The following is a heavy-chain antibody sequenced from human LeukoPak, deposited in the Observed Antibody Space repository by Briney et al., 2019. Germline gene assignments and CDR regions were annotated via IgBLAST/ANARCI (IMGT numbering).Heavy chain of an antibody. CDR2: ISGSGGST. J-gene: IGHJ4*02. D-gene: IGHD3-22*01. Sequence: GGSLRLSCAASGFTFSSYAMNWVRQAPGKGLEWVSYISGSGGSTYYADSVKGRFTISRDNSKNTLYLQMNSLRAEDTAVYYCARRDYYDSSGYRLDYWGQGTLVTVSS. CDR3: ARRDYYDSSGYRLDY. CDR1: GFTFSSYA. V-gene: IGHV3-23*01.